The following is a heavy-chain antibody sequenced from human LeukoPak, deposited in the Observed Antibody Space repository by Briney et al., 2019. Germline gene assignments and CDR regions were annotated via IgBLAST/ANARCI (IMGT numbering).Heavy chain of an antibody. V-gene: IGHV3-7*01. CDR1: GFTFGKYW. CDR3: ARDFHYYDSSGPNNYGMDV. D-gene: IGHD3-22*01. J-gene: IGHJ6*02. CDR2: VKLDGSEK. Sequence: PGGSLRLSCVASGFTFGKYWMSWVRQAPGKGLEWVANVKLDGSEKNYVDSVKGRFTISRDNTKNSLYLQMNSLRAEDTAVYYCARDFHYYDSSGPNNYGMDVWGQGTTVTVSS.